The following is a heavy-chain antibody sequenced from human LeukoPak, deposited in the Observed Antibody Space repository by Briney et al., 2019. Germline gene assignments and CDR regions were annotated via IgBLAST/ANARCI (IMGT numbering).Heavy chain of an antibody. D-gene: IGHD5-12*01. V-gene: IGHV1-69*05. CDR3: ARGRNIAAPGGGDLDY. CDR1: GASFSTYA. J-gene: IGHJ4*02. Sequence: RASVKVSCKASGASFSTYAVSWVRQVPGQGLEWMGRIIPIFGTTKYAQKFQGRVTITTDESTTTGYMELGSLESEDTAVYYCARGRNIAAPGGGDLDYWGQGTLVTVSS. CDR2: IIPIFGTT.